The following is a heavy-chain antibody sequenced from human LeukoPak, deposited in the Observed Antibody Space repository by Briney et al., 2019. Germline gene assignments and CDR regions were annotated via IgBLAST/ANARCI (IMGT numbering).Heavy chain of an antibody. D-gene: IGHD1-14*01. V-gene: IGHV5-51*01. CDR1: GLDLNDYW. CDR2: ISPSRSET. J-gene: IGHJ5*02. CDR3: AWRKYFSTWLEP. Sequence: GESLKISCKGSGLDLNDYWIGWVRQMPGKGLEWMGIISPSRSETQYSLPFQGQVTVSVDKSTSTAYLQWSSLKASDTAIYYCAWRKYFSTWLEPWGQGTLVTVSS.